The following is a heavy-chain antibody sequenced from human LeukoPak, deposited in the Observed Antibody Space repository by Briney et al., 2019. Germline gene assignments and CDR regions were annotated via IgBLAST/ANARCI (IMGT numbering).Heavy chain of an antibody. Sequence: ASVKVSCKASGYTFTSYGISWVRQAPGQGLEWMGWVSAYNGNTNYAQKLQGRVTMTTDTSTSTAYMELRSLRSDDTAVYYCARDSNYYGSGSFQYYYYGMDVWGQGTTVTVSS. CDR1: GYTFTSYG. V-gene: IGHV1-18*01. CDR3: ARDSNYYGSGSFQYYYYGMDV. J-gene: IGHJ6*02. CDR2: VSAYNGNT. D-gene: IGHD3-10*01.